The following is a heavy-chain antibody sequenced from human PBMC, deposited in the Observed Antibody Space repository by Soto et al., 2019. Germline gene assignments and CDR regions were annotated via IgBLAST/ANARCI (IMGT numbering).Heavy chain of an antibody. CDR2: INPGNGDT. V-gene: IGHV1-3*01. CDR1: GYSFTKYG. J-gene: IGHJ6*02. D-gene: IGHD2-2*01. CDR3: ARTDCSSTSCYNYSYYGMDV. Sequence: ASVKVSCKTSGYSFTKYGLHWGRQAPGQRLEWMGWINPGNGDTKYSQKFQGRVTITRDTSATTAYMELSSLRSEDAAVFYCARTDCSSTSCYNYSYYGMDVWGQGTTVTVSS.